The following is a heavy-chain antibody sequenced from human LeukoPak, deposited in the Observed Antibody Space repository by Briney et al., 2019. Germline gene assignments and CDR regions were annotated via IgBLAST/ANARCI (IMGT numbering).Heavy chain of an antibody. Sequence: SETLSLTCIVSGGSISSYSWSWIRQPPGEGLELIGYIYSRGNTNYNPSLRSGVTISVDTSKNQFSLKLRSVTAADRAVYYCAKSYDRSGHTFDYWPQGNLLTVSS. CDR1: GGSISSYS. CDR3: AKSYDRSGHTFDY. D-gene: IGHD3-22*01. V-gene: IGHV4-59*01. J-gene: IGHJ4*02. CDR2: IYSRGNT.